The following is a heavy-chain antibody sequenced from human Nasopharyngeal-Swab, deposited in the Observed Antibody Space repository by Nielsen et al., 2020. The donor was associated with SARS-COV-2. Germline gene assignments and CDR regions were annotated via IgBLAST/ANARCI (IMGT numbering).Heavy chain of an antibody. D-gene: IGHD5-24*01. CDR1: GGTFSSYA. J-gene: IGHJ6*02. V-gene: IGHV1-69*04. CDR3: ARYRDGYSYGMDV. CDR2: IIPILGIA. Sequence: SVKVSCKASGGTFSSYAISWVRQAPGQGLEWMGRIIPILGIANYVQKFQGRVTITADKSTSTAYMELSSLRSEDTAVYYCARYRDGYSYGMDVWGQGTTVTVSS.